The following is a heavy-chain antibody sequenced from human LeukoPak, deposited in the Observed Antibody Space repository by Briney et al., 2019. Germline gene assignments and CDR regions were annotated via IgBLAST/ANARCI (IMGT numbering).Heavy chain of an antibody. CDR3: AGHDCDSSRCSVNWFDP. Sequence: NPSETLSLTCTVSGVSMSSSPYYWGWIRQPPGKGLEWIATIYDSGNTNYNPSLRSRLTISVDTSRNQFSLKLSSVTAADTAVYYCAGHDCDSSRCSVNWFDPWGQGTLVTVSS. J-gene: IGHJ5*02. CDR2: IYDSGNT. V-gene: IGHV4-39*01. D-gene: IGHD2/OR15-2a*01. CDR1: GVSMSSSPYY.